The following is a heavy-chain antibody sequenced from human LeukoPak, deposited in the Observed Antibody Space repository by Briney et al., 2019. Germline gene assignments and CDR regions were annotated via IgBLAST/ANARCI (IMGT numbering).Heavy chain of an antibody. CDR1: GFTFSSYW. V-gene: IGHV3-23*01. D-gene: IGHD3-16*01. J-gene: IGHJ3*02. Sequence: GGSLRLSCAASGFTFSSYWMHWVRQAPGKGLVWVSLISGSGGSTYYADSVKGRFTISRDNSKNTLYLQMNSLRAEDTAVFYCAKDRDDYVWGSYLGAFDIWGQGTMVTVSS. CDR3: AKDRDDYVWGSYLGAFDI. CDR2: ISGSGGST.